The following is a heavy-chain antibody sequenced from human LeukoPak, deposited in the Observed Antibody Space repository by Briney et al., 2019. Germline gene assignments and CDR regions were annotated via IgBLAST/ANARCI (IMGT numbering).Heavy chain of an antibody. V-gene: IGHV3-11*04. CDR3: AREDSSNWNIDY. CDR1: GFTFSDSY. CDR2: ITTSGSTI. D-gene: IGHD6-13*01. J-gene: IGHJ4*02. Sequence: GGSLRLSCAASGFTFSDSYMTWIRQAPGKGLEWVSYITTSGSTIYADSLKGRFAISRDNAKNSLYLQMNSLRAEDTAVYYCAREDSSNWNIDYWGQGTLVTVFS.